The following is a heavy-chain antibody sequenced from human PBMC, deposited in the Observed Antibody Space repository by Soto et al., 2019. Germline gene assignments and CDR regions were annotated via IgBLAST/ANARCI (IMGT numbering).Heavy chain of an antibody. CDR2: INIAGSNK. D-gene: IGHD5-12*01. CDR3: ARVRGNDNYDENYYYMDV. CDR1: RFTFTSYW. Sequence: GGSLRLSCAASRFTFTSYWMDWVRQAPGKGLVWVSRINIAGSNKAYADSVKGRFTISRDNPKNTLYLQMNSLRAEDTAVYYCARVRGNDNYDENYYYMDVWGKGTTVTVSS. J-gene: IGHJ6*03. V-gene: IGHV3-74*01.